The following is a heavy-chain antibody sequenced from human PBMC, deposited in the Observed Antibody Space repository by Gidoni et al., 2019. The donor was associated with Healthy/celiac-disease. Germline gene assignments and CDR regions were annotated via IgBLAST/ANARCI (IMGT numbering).Heavy chain of an antibody. Sequence: QVQLVESGGGVVRPGRSLRLSWAAAGVAFSSYGMHWVRPAPGKGLEWVAVIWYDGSNKYYADSVKGRFTISRDNSKNTLYLQMNSLRAEDTAVYYCARDMAYSSSSLGLFDYWGQGTLVTVSS. CDR2: IWYDGSNK. V-gene: IGHV3-33*01. CDR3: ARDMAYSSSSLGLFDY. J-gene: IGHJ4*02. D-gene: IGHD6-6*01. CDR1: GVAFSSYG.